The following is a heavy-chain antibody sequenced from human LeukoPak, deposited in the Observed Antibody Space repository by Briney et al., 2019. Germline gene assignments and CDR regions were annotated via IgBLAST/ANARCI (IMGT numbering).Heavy chain of an antibody. CDR2: ISSRGTIT. CDR3: ARDGDIADAIYFDY. V-gene: IGHV3-30*04. J-gene: IGHJ4*02. D-gene: IGHD6-13*01. Sequence: GWSLRLSCAASSFSFSSYSMHWVRQAPGKGLEWVAVISSRGTITYYADSVKGRVTISRDNSNNTLYLQMNSLRAEDTAVYYCARDGDIADAIYFDYWGQGTLVSVSS. CDR1: SFSFSSYS.